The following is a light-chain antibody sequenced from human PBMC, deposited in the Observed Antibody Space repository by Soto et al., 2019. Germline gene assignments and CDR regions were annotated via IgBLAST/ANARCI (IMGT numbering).Light chain of an antibody. Sequence: DIHLTQSPSFLSASVGDRVTITCRPSQAVPNNMAWYQQKPGKPPKLLIYEESTLHSGVPSRFSGGKSGTQFTLTIDSLQPEDFATYYWQQVKTYPRTFGGGTKVEIK. V-gene: IGKV1-9*01. CDR1: QAVPNN. CDR2: EES. J-gene: IGKJ4*01. CDR3: QQVKTYPRT.